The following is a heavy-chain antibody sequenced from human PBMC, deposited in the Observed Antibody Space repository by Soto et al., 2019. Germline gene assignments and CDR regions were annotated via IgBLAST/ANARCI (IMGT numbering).Heavy chain of an antibody. CDR2: INSDGSST. CDR1: GFTFSSYA. D-gene: IGHD3-3*01. V-gene: IGHV3-74*01. J-gene: IGHJ4*02. Sequence: GGSLRLSCAASGFTFSSYAMSWVRQAPGKGLVWVSRINSDGSSTSYADSVKGRFTISRDNAKNTLYLQMNSLRAEDTAVYYCARGDFWSGYLDYWGQGTLVTVSS. CDR3: ARGDFWSGYLDY.